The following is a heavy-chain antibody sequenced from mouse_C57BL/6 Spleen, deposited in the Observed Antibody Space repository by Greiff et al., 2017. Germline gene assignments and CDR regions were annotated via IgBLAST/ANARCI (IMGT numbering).Heavy chain of an antibody. V-gene: IGHV3-6*01. CDR3: ASIDYYGSSYDFDY. D-gene: IGHD1-1*01. J-gene: IGHJ2*01. CDR1: GYSITSGYY. CDR2: ISYDGSN. Sequence: EVKLQASGPGLVKPSQSLSLTCSVTGYSITSGYYWNWIRQFPGNKLEWMGYISYDGSNNYNPSLKNRISITRDTSKNQFFLKLNSVTTEDTATYYCASIDYYGSSYDFDYRGQGTTLTVSS.